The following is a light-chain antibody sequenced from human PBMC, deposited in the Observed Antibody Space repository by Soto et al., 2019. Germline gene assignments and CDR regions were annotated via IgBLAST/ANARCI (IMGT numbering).Light chain of an antibody. Sequence: EIVLTQSPGTVSLSPGERATLSCRASQSVSNSYLAWYQQKPGQAPRLLIYGASSRAAGIPDTFSGSGSGTDFTLTISRLEPEDFAVYYCQQYDSSPYTFGQGTKLEIK. CDR2: GAS. J-gene: IGKJ2*01. V-gene: IGKV3-20*01. CDR1: QSVSNSY. CDR3: QQYDSSPYT.